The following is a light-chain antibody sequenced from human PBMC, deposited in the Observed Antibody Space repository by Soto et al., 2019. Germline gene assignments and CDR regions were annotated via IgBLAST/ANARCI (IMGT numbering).Light chain of an antibody. CDR2: DAS. CDR1: QSVRSD. Sequence: EIVLTQSPATLSLSPGERATLSCRASQSVRSDLAWYQQKPGQAPRLLIYDASNRATGIPARFSGSGSGTDFTLTISSLEPEDFAVYYCQQRSNWPPIFTFGPGTKVDIK. V-gene: IGKV3-11*01. J-gene: IGKJ3*01. CDR3: QQRSNWPPIFT.